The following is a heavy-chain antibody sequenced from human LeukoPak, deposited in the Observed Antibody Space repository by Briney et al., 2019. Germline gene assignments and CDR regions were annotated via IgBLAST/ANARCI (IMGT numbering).Heavy chain of an antibody. CDR3: ARRPRYSGSYFYAFDI. J-gene: IGHJ3*02. Sequence: SETLSLTGTVSGVSISSYYWSWIRQPPGKGLEWIGYIYYSGSTNYNPSLKSRVTISVDTSKNQFSLKLSSVTAADTAVYYCARRPRYSGSYFYAFDIWGQGTMVTVSS. CDR1: GVSISSYY. D-gene: IGHD1-26*01. V-gene: IGHV4-59*12. CDR2: IYYSGST.